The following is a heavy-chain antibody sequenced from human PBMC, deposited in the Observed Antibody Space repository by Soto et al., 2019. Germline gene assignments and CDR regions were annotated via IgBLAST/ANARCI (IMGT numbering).Heavy chain of an antibody. D-gene: IGHD5-18*01. CDR3: AHKLDTVDWFGP. V-gene: IGHV2-5*01. Sequence: QITLKESGPTLVKSTQTLTLTCSFSGFSLRNGGVGVGWIRQPPGKALEWVALIYWNDDKRYSPFLKNRLTLINDTFKDQVVRTMTNVDPVDTATDYCAHKLDTVDWFGPWGQGILVTVAS. J-gene: IGHJ5*02. CDR2: IYWNDDK. CDR1: GFSLRNGGVG.